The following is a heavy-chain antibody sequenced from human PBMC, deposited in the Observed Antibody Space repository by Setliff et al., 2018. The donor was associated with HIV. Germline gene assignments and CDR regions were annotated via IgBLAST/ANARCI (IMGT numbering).Heavy chain of an antibody. CDR1: GGSFSSGSYY. J-gene: IGHJ6*03. D-gene: IGHD3-22*01. Sequence: PSETLSLTCTVSGGSFSSGSYYWSWIRQPAGKGLEWIGRIYTSGSTNYNPSLKSRVTIPVDTSKNQFSLKLRSVTAADTAVYYCARETYYYDNPQYYYYYMDVWGKGTTVTVSS. CDR2: IYTSGST. CDR3: ARETYYYDNPQYYYYYMDV. V-gene: IGHV4-61*02.